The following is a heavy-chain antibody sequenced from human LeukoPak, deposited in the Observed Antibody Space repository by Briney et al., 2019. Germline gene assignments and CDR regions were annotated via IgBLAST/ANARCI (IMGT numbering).Heavy chain of an antibody. J-gene: IGHJ4*02. CDR1: GFTFSSYA. V-gene: IGHV3-23*01. Sequence: GGSLRLSCAASGFTFSSYAMSWVRQAPGKGLEWVSAISGSGGSTYYADSVKGRFTISRDNSKNTLYLQMNSLRAGDTAVYYCAKVEQWLVTTNYFDYWGQGTLVTVSS. CDR3: AKVEQWLVTTNYFDY. CDR2: ISGSGGST. D-gene: IGHD6-19*01.